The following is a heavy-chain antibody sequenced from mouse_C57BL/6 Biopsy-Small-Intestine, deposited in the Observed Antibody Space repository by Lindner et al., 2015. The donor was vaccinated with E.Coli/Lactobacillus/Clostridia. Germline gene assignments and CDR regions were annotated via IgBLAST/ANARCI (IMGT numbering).Heavy chain of an antibody. J-gene: IGHJ4*01. V-gene: IGHV1-85*01. CDR1: GYTFTNYD. CDR2: IYPRDGST. Sequence: VQLQESGPELVKPGASVKLSCKASGYTFTNYDINWVKQRPGQGLEWIGWIYPRDGSTKYNEKFKGKATLTVDTSSSTAYMELHSLTSEDSAVYFCAREGVDSSGYYYAMDYWGQGTSVTVSS. CDR3: AREGVDSSGYYYAMDY. D-gene: IGHD3-2*02.